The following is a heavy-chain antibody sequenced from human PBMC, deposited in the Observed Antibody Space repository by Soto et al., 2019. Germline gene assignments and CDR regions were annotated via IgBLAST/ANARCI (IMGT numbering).Heavy chain of an antibody. CDR1: GFSFSSYS. V-gene: IGHV3-48*01. J-gene: IGHJ4*02. Sequence: GGSLRLSCAASGFSFSSYSMNWVRQAPGKGLEWVSYISSSSSTIYYADSVKGRFTISRDNAKNSLYLQMNSLRAEDTAVYYCARVNGSSTSCPNCVLDYWGQGTLVTVSS. CDR3: ARVNGSSTSCPNCVLDY. CDR2: ISSSSSTI. D-gene: IGHD2-2*01.